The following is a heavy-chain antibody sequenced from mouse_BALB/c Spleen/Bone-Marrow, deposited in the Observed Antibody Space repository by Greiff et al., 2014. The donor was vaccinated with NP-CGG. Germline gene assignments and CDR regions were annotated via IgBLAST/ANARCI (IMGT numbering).Heavy chain of an antibody. Sequence: EVQLVESGGGLVKPGGSLKLSCAASGFTFSSYAMSWVRQTPEKRLEWVATISSGGSYTYYPDSVKGRFTISRDNAENTLYLQMSSLRSEDTAMYYCARHYYGSSYYFDYWGQGTTLTVSS. CDR1: GFTFSSYA. V-gene: IGHV5-9-3*01. CDR3: ARHYYGSSYYFDY. J-gene: IGHJ2*01. D-gene: IGHD1-1*01. CDR2: ISSGGSYT.